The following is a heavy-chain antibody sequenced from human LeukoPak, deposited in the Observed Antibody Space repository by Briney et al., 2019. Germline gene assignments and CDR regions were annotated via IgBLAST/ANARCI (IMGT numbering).Heavy chain of an antibody. V-gene: IGHV3-23*01. CDR3: AKDLILGVVVTAA. CDR1: GITLSNYG. CDR2: ISGSGGST. Sequence: PGGSLRLSCAVSGITLSNYGMSWVRQAPGKGLEWVSAISGSGGSTYYADSVKGRFTISRDNSKNTLYLQMNSLRAEDTAVYYCAKDLILGVVVTAAWGQGTLVTVSS. J-gene: IGHJ5*02. D-gene: IGHD2-21*02.